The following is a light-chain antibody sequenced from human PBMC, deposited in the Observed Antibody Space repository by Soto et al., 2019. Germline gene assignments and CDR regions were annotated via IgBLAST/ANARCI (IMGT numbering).Light chain of an antibody. V-gene: IGKV1-39*01. CDR2: AAS. CDR3: QQTYSYPNS. Sequence: DIRMTQSPSSLSASVGDRVTITCRSSQAISNYVSWYQQEPRKAPRLLIYAASSLQSGVPSRFSGSGSGTDFTLTISGLQPEDFGTYFCQQTYSYPNSFGQGTKWISN. CDR1: QAISNY. J-gene: IGKJ1*01.